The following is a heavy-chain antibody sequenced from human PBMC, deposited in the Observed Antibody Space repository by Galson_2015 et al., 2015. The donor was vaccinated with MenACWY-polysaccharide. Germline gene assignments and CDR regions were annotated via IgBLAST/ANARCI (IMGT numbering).Heavy chain of an antibody. J-gene: IGHJ4*02. Sequence: PALVKPTQPLTLTCTFSGFSLSTSGVGVGWMRQPPGKALEWLALIYWDDDKRYSPSLKSRLTITKDTSKTQVVLTMTSMDPVDTATYYCAHRRGDSSTWYITYFDYWGQGTLVTVSS. V-gene: IGHV2-5*02. CDR3: AHRRGDSSTWYITYFDY. CDR2: IYWDDDK. CDR1: GFSLSTSGVG. D-gene: IGHD6-13*01.